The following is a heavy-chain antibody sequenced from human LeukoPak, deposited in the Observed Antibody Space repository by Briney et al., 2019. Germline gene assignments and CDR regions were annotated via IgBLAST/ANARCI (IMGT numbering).Heavy chain of an antibody. CDR1: GFTFSSFA. CDR2: ISYDGSNK. J-gene: IGHJ6*02. D-gene: IGHD3-3*01. CDR3: ARPLEGVVTYYYYYGMDV. Sequence: GGSLRLSCAASGFTFSSFAMHWVRQAPGKGLEWVGVISYDGSNKYYADSVEGRFTISRGNSKNTLYLQMNSLRAEDTAVYYCARPLEGVVTYYYYYGMDVWGQGTTVTVSS. V-gene: IGHV3-30-3*01.